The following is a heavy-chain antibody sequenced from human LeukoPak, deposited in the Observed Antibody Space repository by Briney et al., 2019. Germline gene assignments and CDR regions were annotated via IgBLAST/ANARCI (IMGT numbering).Heavy chain of an antibody. V-gene: IGHV3-7*01. J-gene: IGHJ6*02. CDR2: IKQDGSEK. D-gene: IGHD2-15*01. Sequence: GGSLRLSCAASGFTSSSYWMSWVRQAPGKGLEWVANIKQDGSEKYYVGSVKGRFTISRDNAKNSLYLQMNSLRAEDTAVYYCARGHFVVVVAEYGMDVWGQGTTVTVSS. CDR3: ARGHFVVVVAEYGMDV. CDR1: GFTSSSYW.